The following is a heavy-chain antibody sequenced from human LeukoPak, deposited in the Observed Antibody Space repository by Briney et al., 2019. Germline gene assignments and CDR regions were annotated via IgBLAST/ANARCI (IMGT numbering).Heavy chain of an antibody. D-gene: IGHD5-12*01. CDR1: GGSISSGAYS. J-gene: IGHJ4*02. CDR3: ARALAGGYGGSPDY. V-gene: IGHV4-30-4*07. Sequence: SETLSLTCVDSGGSISSGAYSWNWIRQPPGKGLEGIGYIYCSGRTFYNPSLQTRLSISIDTSKNQFSLKLSSVTAADTAVYYCARALAGGYGGSPDYWGQGTLVAVSS. CDR2: IYCSGRT.